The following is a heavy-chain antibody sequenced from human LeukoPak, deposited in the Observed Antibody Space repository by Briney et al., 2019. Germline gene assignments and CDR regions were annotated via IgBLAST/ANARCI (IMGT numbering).Heavy chain of an antibody. CDR1: GGSFSGYY. Sequence: SETLSLTCAVYGGSFSGYYWGWIRQPPGKGLEWIGSIYYSGSTYYNPSLKSRVTISVGTSKNQFSLKLSSVTAADTAVYYCARMGYYYDSSGYLPLGYWGQGTLVTVSS. V-gene: IGHV4-39*01. CDR2: IYYSGST. J-gene: IGHJ4*02. CDR3: ARMGYYYDSSGYLPLGY. D-gene: IGHD3-22*01.